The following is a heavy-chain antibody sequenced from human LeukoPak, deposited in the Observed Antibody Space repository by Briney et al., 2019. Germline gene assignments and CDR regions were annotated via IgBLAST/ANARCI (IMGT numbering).Heavy chain of an antibody. V-gene: IGHV1-18*01. J-gene: IGHJ3*02. CDR2: ISAYNGNT. CDR3: ARFPWRDLDAFDI. CDR1: GYTFTSYG. Sequence: ASVKVSCKASGYTFTSYGISWVRQAPGQGLEWMGWISAYNGNTNYAQKFQGRVTITTDESTSTAYMELSSLRSEDTAVYYCARFPWRDLDAFDIWGQGTMVTVSS. D-gene: IGHD1-1*01.